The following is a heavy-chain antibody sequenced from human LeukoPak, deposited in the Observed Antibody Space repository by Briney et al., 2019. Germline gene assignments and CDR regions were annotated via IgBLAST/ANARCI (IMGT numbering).Heavy chain of an antibody. D-gene: IGHD4-17*01. CDR1: GFTFSEDY. V-gene: IGHV3-11*01. Sequence: GGSLRLSCAASGFTFSEDYLSWIRQAPGKGLEWVSYIDRSGTTTYFADSVKGRFTISRDNARNSLYLQMNSLRADDTAVYYCARGHYGLDFWGHGVLVTVSS. J-gene: IGHJ4*01. CDR2: IDRSGTTT. CDR3: ARGHYGLDF.